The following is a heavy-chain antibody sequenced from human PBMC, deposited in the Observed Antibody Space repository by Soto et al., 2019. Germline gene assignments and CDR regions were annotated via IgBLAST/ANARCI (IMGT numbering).Heavy chain of an antibody. V-gene: IGHV3-13*01. D-gene: IGHD3-10*01. CDR1: GFIFSTFD. J-gene: IGHJ5*02. CDR3: ARGRSFSYGSTPPPRFDP. CDR2: IGTLSDA. Sequence: EVQLVESGGALVHPGGSLRLSCAASGFIFSTFDIHWVRQAPGKGLEWVSGIGTLSDAVYAASVQGRFTISRQNDKNSVYLQMIGLRSGDTAVYYCARGRSFSYGSTPPPRFDPRGQGTLVIVSS.